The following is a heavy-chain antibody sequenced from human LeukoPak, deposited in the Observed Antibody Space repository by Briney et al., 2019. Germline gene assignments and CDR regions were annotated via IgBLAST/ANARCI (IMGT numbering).Heavy chain of an antibody. V-gene: IGHV1-69*10. CDR1: GGTFISYA. CDR3: ARGDYGDYGYYYYGMDV. D-gene: IGHD4-17*01. CDR2: ITPILGIA. J-gene: IGHJ6*02. Sequence: ASLKVSCKASGGTFISYAISWVRQTPGQGLEWVGGITPILGIANYAQKFQGRVTITADKSTSTAYMELSSLRSEDTAVYYCARGDYGDYGYYYYGMDVWGQGTTVTVSS.